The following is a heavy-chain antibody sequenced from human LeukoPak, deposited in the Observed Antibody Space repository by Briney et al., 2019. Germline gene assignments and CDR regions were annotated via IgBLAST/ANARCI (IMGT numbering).Heavy chain of an antibody. CDR2: ISGSGGSI. J-gene: IGHJ3*02. CDR1: GFTFRSYA. Sequence: GGSLRLSCSASGFTFRSYAMNWVRQAPGKGLEWVSAISGSGGSIYYADSVKGRFTISRDNSKSTLYLQMNSLRAEDTAVYYCAKESPSYSGAFDIWGQGTIVTVSS. D-gene: IGHD2-15*01. V-gene: IGHV3-23*01. CDR3: AKESPSYSGAFDI.